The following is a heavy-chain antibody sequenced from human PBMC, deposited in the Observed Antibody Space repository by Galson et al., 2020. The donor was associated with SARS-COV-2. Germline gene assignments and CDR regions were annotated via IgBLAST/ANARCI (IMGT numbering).Heavy chain of an antibody. CDR3: ARETDDHTISLYDY. CDR2: ISYDGTTE. V-gene: IGHV3-30*04. D-gene: IGHD6-13*01. J-gene: IGHJ4*02. Sequence: QLGESLKISCAASGFVFSNSAMHWVRQAPGKGLEWVAIISYDGTTEYNSDSVKGRFTISRDNSKNTLYLQMNSLRPEDTAVYYCARETDDHTISLYDYWGQGTLVTVSS. CDR1: GFVFSNSA.